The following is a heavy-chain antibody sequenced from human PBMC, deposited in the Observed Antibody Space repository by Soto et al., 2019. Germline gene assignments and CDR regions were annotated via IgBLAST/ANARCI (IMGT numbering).Heavy chain of an antibody. CDR3: ARDAATVGGEWYFDY. J-gene: IGHJ4*02. CDR1: GFTFSSYA. CDR2: ISFDGSNE. V-gene: IGHV3-30-3*01. D-gene: IGHD5-18*01. Sequence: GGSLRLSCAASGFTFSSYAMHWVRQAPGKGLEWLADISFDGSNEYYADSVKGRFTISRDNSNNTLYLQMNSLRAEDTAVYYCARDAATVGGEWYFDYWGQGSLVTVSS.